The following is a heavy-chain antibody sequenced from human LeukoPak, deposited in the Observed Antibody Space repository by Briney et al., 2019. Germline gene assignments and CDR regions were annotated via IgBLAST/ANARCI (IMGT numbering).Heavy chain of an antibody. V-gene: IGHV5-51*01. CDR2: IYPNDFDT. CDR1: GSIFTSNW. J-gene: IGHJ4*02. CDR3: ARHGSGYPIHY. D-gene: IGHD5-18*01. Sequence: KSRASLQISSQCSGSIFTSNWIGWVRQLPGKDLEWMGIIYPNDFDTRYSPSFHGQVTISADRSITTAYLQWSSLKASHTAMYYCARHGSGYPIHYWGQGTLVTVSS.